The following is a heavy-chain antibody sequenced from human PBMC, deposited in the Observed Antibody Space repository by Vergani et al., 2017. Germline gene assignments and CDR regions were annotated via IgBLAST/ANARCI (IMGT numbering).Heavy chain of an antibody. CDR1: GFTFNIYA. J-gene: IGHJ4*02. CDR2: ITYNGGRT. V-gene: IGHV3-23*02. Sequence: EVRLLESGGGLVQPGGSLRLSCAASGFTFNIYAMSWVRQAPGKGLEWVSTITYNGGRTYYGDSVTGRFTISRDNSKNTLFLQLKTLRAEDTGVYYCAKDYNIMGALHYWGQGTLVAVSS. D-gene: IGHD5-12*01. CDR3: AKDYNIMGALHY.